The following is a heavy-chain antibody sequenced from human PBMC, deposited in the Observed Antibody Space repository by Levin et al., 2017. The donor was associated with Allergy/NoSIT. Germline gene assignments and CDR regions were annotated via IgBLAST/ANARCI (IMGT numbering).Heavy chain of an antibody. J-gene: IGHJ3*02. V-gene: IGHV3-74*01. Sequence: GESLKISCAASGFTFSNYWMHWVRQAPGKGLVWVSRINSDGSSKSYADSVKGRFTISRDNAKNTLYLQMNSLRAEDTAVYYCAREVVTHLDAFDIWGQGTMVTVSS. D-gene: IGHD3-22*01. CDR2: INSDGSSK. CDR3: AREVVTHLDAFDI. CDR1: GFTFSNYW.